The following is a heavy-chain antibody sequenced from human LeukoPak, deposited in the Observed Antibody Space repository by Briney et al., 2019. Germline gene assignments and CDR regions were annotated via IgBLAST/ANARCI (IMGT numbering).Heavy chain of an antibody. D-gene: IGHD2-2*01. J-gene: IGHJ6*02. CDR1: GYTFTSYG. CDR2: ISAYNGNT. CDR3: ARDVPTYCSSTSCLDYYGMDV. Sequence: ASVKVSCKASGYTFTSYGISWVRQAPGQGLEWMGWISAYNGNTNYAQKPQGRVTMTTDTSTRTAYMELRSLRSDDTAVYYCARDVPTYCSSTSCLDYYGMDVWGQGTTVTVSS. V-gene: IGHV1-18*01.